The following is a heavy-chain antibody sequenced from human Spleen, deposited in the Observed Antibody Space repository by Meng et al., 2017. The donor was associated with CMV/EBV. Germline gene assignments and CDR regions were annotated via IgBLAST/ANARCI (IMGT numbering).Heavy chain of an antibody. CDR1: GFTFEDYG. CDR2: INWNGGSL. V-gene: IGHV3-20*04. D-gene: IGHD2-2*02. CDR3: ARPEGYCSTTSCYTWAFDI. Sequence: GESLKISCAASGFTFEDYGMSWVRQAPGKGLEWVAGINWNGGSLGYADSVKGRFTISRDNAKNSLYLQMNTLRAEDTALYYCARPEGYCSTTSCYTWAFDIWGQGTMVTVSS. J-gene: IGHJ3*02.